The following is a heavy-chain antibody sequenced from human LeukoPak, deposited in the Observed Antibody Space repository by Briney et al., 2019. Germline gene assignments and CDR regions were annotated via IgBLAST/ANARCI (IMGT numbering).Heavy chain of an antibody. V-gene: IGHV1-69*05. CDR3: AREDYSSGYYAFEM. D-gene: IGHD6-19*01. J-gene: IGHJ3*02. Sequence: GASVKVSCKASGYTFNRYGISWVRQAPGQGLEWMGQIIPIFGTGSNAQKFQGRVTITTDESTAYMELSSLTSEDTAVYYCAREDYSSGYYAFEMWGQGTMVTVSS. CDR2: IIPIFGTG. CDR1: GYTFNRYG.